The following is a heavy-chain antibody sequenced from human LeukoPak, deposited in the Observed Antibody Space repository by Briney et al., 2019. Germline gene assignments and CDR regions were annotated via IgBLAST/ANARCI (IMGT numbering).Heavy chain of an antibody. D-gene: IGHD2-2*03. CDR1: GGSISSYY. Sequence: TSETLSLTCTVSGGSISSYYWSWIRQPAGKGLEWIGRIYTSGTPNYNPSLKSRVTMSLDTSKNQFSLKLSSVTAADTAVYYCARDRMDPNWFDPWGQGTLVTVSS. V-gene: IGHV4-4*07. CDR3: ARDRMDPNWFDP. CDR2: IYTSGTP. J-gene: IGHJ5*02.